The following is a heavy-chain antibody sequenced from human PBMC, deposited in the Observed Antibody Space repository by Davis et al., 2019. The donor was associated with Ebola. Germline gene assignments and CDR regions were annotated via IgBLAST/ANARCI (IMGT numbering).Heavy chain of an antibody. CDR1: GFTFSSYW. V-gene: IGHV3-7*01. Sequence: GESLKISCAVSGFTFSSYWMSWVRQAPGKGLEWVANIKQDGSEKYYVDSVKGRFTISRDNAKNSLYLQMNSLRAEDTAVYYCARVVTMIVVTWGQGTLVTVSS. J-gene: IGHJ4*02. CDR2: IKQDGSEK. D-gene: IGHD3-22*01. CDR3: ARVVTMIVVT.